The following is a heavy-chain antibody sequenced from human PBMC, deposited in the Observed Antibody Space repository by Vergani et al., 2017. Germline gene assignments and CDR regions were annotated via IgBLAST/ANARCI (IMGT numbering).Heavy chain of an antibody. CDR1: GGSISSYY. Sequence: QLQLQESGPGLVKPSETLSLTCTVSGGSISSYYWSWIRQSPGKGLEWIGYIYSTGSTNYNPSLNSRVTMSVDTSKNQFSLKLRSVTAADTAVYFRARVMYRDEASTGYRLEGMDIWGQGTTVTISS. J-gene: IGHJ6*02. V-gene: IGHV4-59*13. D-gene: IGHD3-9*01. CDR3: ARVMYRDEASTGYRLEGMDI. CDR2: IYSTGST.